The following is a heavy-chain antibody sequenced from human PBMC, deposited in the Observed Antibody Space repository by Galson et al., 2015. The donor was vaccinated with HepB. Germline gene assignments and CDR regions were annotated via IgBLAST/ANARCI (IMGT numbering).Heavy chain of an antibody. CDR2: IIPIFGTA. Sequence: SVKVSCKASGGTFSSYAISWVRQAPGQGLEWMGGIIPIFGTANYAQKFQGRVTITADESTSTAYMELSSLRSEDTAVYYCARDLGPTGGYYYYYMDVWGKGTTVTVSS. V-gene: IGHV1-69*13. J-gene: IGHJ6*03. D-gene: IGHD4-17*01. CDR3: ARDLGPTGGYYYYYMDV. CDR1: GGTFSSYA.